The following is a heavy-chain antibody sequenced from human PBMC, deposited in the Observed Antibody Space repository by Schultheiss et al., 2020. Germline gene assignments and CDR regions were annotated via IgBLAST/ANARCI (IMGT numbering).Heavy chain of an antibody. CDR2: TLYDGSRK. CDR1: GFTVSSNY. CDR3: ARGLPAYSSCCY. V-gene: IGHV3-30*14. D-gene: IGHD6-19*01. Sequence: GGSLRLSCAASGFTVSSNYMSWVRQAPGKGLEWVEVTLYDGSRKFYADFVKGRFTISRDNSKNTLYLQMNSLRAEDTAVYYCARGLPAYSSCCYWGQGTMRTVSS. J-gene: IGHJ4*02.